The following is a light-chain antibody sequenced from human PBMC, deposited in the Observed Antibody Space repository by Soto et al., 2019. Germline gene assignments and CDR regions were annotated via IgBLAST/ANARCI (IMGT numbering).Light chain of an antibody. CDR2: GNS. Sequence: QSALTQPPSVSGAPGQRVTISCTGSSSNIGAGYDVHWYQQLPGTAPNLLIYGNSNRPSGVPDRFSGSKSGTSASLAITGLQAEDEADYYCQSYDSSLSGFYVFGTGTRSPS. CDR1: SSNIGAGYD. J-gene: IGLJ1*01. V-gene: IGLV1-40*01. CDR3: QSYDSSLSGFYV.